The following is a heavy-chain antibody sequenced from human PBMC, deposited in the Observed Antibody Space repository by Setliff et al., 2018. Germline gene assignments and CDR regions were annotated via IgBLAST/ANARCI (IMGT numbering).Heavy chain of an antibody. D-gene: IGHD3-3*01. CDR1: GFTFNNFA. CDR3: ARDQGIGLSGSYSFFDY. V-gene: IGHV3-33*01. CDR2: IWYDGSNK. Sequence: GGSLRLSCAASGFTFNNFAMHWVRQAPGKGLEWVAVIWYDGSNKYYADSVKGRFTISRDNSKNTLYLQMNSLRAEDTALYYCARDQGIGLSGSYSFFDYWGQGTLVTVSS. J-gene: IGHJ4*02.